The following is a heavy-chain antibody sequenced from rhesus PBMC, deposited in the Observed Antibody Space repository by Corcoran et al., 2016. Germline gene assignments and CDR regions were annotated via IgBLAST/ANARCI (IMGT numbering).Heavy chain of an antibody. CDR1: GGSISSNY. CDR2: ISGSGGSP. D-gene: IGHD3-3*01. CDR3: ARWGLQYLDWFSDY. J-gene: IGHJ4*01. V-gene: IGHV4-173*01. Sequence: QLQLQESGPGLVKPSETLSLTCAVSGGSISSNYWSWIRQPPGKGLEGNGRISGSGGSPDYNPSHKNRVTMLTDTSKNQFSLKLSSVTAADTAVYYCARWGLQYLDWFSDYWGQGVLVTVSS.